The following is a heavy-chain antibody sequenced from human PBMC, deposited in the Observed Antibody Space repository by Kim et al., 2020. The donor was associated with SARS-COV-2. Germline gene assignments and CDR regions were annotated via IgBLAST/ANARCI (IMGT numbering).Heavy chain of an antibody. Sequence: GGSLRLSCAASGFTFSSYAMSWVRQAPGKGLEWVSAISGSGGSTYYADSVKGRFTISRDNSKNTLYLQMNSLRAEDTAVYYCAKVKFPEMATIIGGYYFDYWGQGTLVTVSS. CDR2: ISGSGGST. CDR1: GFTFSSYA. D-gene: IGHD5-12*01. V-gene: IGHV3-23*01. CDR3: AKVKFPEMATIIGGYYFDY. J-gene: IGHJ4*02.